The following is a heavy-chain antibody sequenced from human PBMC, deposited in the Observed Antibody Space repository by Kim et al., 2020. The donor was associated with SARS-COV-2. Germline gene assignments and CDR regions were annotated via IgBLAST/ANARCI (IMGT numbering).Heavy chain of an antibody. CDR1: GGSISSSSYY. Sequence: SETLSLTCTVSGGSISSSSYYWGWIRQPPGKGLEWIGSIYYSGSTYYNPSLKSRVTISVDTSKNQFSLKLSSVTAADTAVYYCARDGVFMDGPMRGILWGQGTLVTVSS. V-gene: IGHV4-39*07. CDR3: ARDGVFMDGPMRGIL. D-gene: IGHD2-2*03. J-gene: IGHJ4*02. CDR2: IYYSGST.